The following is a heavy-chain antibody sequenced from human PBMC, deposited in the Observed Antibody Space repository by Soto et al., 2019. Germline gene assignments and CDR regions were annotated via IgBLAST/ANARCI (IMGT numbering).Heavy chain of an antibody. CDR1: GFTFSDYY. J-gene: IGHJ4*02. CDR2: ISSSGDTI. V-gene: IGHV3-11*01. D-gene: IGHD6-19*01. CDR3: ARGGVAYTSGWGIDY. Sequence: GGSLRLSCAASGFTFSDYYMNWIRQAPGKGLEWVSYISSSGDTIYYADSVKGRFTMSRDNAKNSLYVQMDSLRAEDTAVYYCARGGVAYTSGWGIDYWGQGTLVTVSS.